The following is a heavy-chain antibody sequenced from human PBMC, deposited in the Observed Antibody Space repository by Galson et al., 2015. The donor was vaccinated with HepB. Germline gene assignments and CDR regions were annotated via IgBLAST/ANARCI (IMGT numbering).Heavy chain of an antibody. Sequence: SLRLSCAASGFTFSSYAMHWVRQAPGKGLEWVAVISYDGSNKYYADSVKGRFTISRDNSKNTLYLQMNSLRAEDTAVYYCARDLATTMVRGAISWYFDLWGRGTPVTVSS. V-gene: IGHV3-30*04. CDR1: GFTFSSYA. CDR3: ARDLATTMVRGAISWYFDL. J-gene: IGHJ2*01. CDR2: ISYDGSNK. D-gene: IGHD3-10*01.